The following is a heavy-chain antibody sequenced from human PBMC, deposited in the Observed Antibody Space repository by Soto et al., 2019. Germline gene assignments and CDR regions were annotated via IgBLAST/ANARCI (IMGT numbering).Heavy chain of an antibody. CDR3: VVGADFDY. CDR1: GGSVSSGSYY. D-gene: IGHD1-26*01. V-gene: IGHV4-61*01. Sequence: SETLSLTCTVSGGSVSSGSYYWSWIRQPPGKGLEWIGYIYYSVSTNYNPSLKSRVTISVDTSKNQFSLKLSSVTAADTAVYYCVVGADFDYWGQGTLVTVSS. J-gene: IGHJ4*02. CDR2: IYYSVST.